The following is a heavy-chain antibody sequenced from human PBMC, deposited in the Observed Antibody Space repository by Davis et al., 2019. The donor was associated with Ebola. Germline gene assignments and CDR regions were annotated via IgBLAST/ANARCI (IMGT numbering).Heavy chain of an antibody. J-gene: IGHJ6*02. Sequence: SEALSLTCAVYGGSFSDYYWSWIRQPPGKGLEWIGEINHSGSTNYNPSLKSRVTISVDTSKNQFSLKLSSVTAADTAVYYCARVDWLYYGMDVWGQGTTVTVSS. CDR2: INHSGST. V-gene: IGHV4-34*01. CDR3: ARVDWLYYGMDV. D-gene: IGHD3-9*01. CDR1: GGSFSDYY.